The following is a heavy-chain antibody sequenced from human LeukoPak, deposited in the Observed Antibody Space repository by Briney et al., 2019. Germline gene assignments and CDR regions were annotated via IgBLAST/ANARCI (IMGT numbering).Heavy chain of an antibody. CDR2: ISSRGNII. Sequence: PGGSLRLSCAASGFTFSDYSMNWIRQAPGKGLEWVSHISSRGNIIYYVDSVKGRFTISRDNAKNSLYLQMNSLRAEDTAVYYCARAMFGGVIGKFDYWGQGSLVTVSS. CDR1: GFTFSDYS. J-gene: IGHJ4*02. D-gene: IGHD3-16*02. V-gene: IGHV3-11*01. CDR3: ARAMFGGVIGKFDY.